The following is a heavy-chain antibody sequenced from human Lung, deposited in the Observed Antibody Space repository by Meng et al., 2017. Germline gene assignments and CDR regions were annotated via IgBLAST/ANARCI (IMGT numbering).Heavy chain of an antibody. CDR1: GDSITSGIW. Sequence: QAQLQESGPGLVKPSGTLSLTCTVSGDSITSGIWWSWVRQPPGKGLEWIGEVYHRGDTNYNPSLKSRVVISVDKSKNQFSLNLSSVTAADTAVYYCGRDQGRELINHWGQGTLVTVSS. J-gene: IGHJ4*02. V-gene: IGHV4-4*02. CDR3: GRDQGRELINH. D-gene: IGHD1-7*01. CDR2: VYHRGDT.